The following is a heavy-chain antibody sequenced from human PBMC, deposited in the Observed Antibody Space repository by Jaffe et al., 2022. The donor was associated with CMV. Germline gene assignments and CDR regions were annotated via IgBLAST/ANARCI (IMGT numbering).Heavy chain of an antibody. CDR3: ARAPGILTGYYKGPEY. V-gene: IGHV5-51*01. CDR1: GYSFTSYW. J-gene: IGHJ4*02. Sequence: EVQLVQSGAEVKKPGESLTISCKASGYSFTSYWIGWVRQMPGKGLEWMGIIYPGDSDTRYSPTFQGQVSISADNSISTAFLHWSSVKASDTAMYYCARAPGILTGYYKGPEYWGQGTPVTVSS. CDR2: IYPGDSDT. D-gene: IGHD3-9*01.